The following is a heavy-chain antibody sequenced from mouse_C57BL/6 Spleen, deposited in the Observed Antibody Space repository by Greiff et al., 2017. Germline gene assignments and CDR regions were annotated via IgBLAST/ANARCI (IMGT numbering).Heavy chain of an antibody. J-gene: IGHJ2*01. CDR1: GYAFSSSW. CDR3: AIYYGTDYFDY. V-gene: IGHV1-82*01. D-gene: IGHD1-1*01. Sequence: VHLVESGPELVKPGASVKISCKASGYAFSSSWMNWVKQRPGKGLEWIGRIYPGDGDTNYNGKFKGKATLTADKSSSTAYMQLSSLTSEDSAVYFCAIYYGTDYFDYWGQGTTLTVSS. CDR2: IYPGDGDT.